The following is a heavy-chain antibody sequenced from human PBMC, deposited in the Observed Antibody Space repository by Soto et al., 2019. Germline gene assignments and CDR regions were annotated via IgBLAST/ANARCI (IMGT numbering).Heavy chain of an antibody. J-gene: IGHJ3*02. Sequence: PSETLSLTCAVYGGSFSGYYWSWIRQPPWKGLEWIGEINHSGSTNYNPSLKSRVTISVDTSKNQFSLKLSSVTAADTAVYYCARARYVAAAGRDAFDIWGQGTMVTVSS. V-gene: IGHV4-34*01. CDR1: GGSFSGYY. D-gene: IGHD6-13*01. CDR3: ARARYVAAAGRDAFDI. CDR2: INHSGST.